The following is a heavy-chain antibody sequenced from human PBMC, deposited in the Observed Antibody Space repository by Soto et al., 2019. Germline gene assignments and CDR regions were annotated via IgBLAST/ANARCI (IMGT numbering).Heavy chain of an antibody. D-gene: IGHD3-22*01. CDR2: IYYSGST. Sequence: SGTLSLTCTVSGGSGSWGNCYLSWRRQPPGKGLEWIGYIYYSGSTNYNPSLKSRVTISVDTSKNQFSLKLSSVTAADTAVYYCARDLGYYDSRTLYYWGQGTLVTVSS. CDR3: ARDLGYYDSRTLYY. V-gene: IGHV4-61*01. CDR1: GGSGSWGNCY. J-gene: IGHJ4*02.